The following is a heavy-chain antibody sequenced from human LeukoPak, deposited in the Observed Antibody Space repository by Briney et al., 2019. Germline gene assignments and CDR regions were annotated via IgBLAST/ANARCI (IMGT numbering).Heavy chain of an antibody. CDR3: ARGYSSSWYLNWFDP. D-gene: IGHD6-13*01. CDR1: GFNFNDYY. CDR2: ISSSGSSI. Sequence: GGSLRLSCTASGFNFNDYYMSWIRQAPGKGLEWISYISSSGSSIDYADSVKGRFTISRDNAKNSLYLQMNSLRAEDTAVYYCARGYSSSWYLNWFDPWGQGTLVTVSS. J-gene: IGHJ5*02. V-gene: IGHV3-11*01.